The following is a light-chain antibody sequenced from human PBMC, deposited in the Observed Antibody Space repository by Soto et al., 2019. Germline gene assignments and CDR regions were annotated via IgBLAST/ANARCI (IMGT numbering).Light chain of an antibody. CDR2: DVS. V-gene: IGLV2-14*01. J-gene: IGLJ1*01. CDR3: SSYTSSSTYV. Sequence: QSVLTQTASVSGSPGQTITTSCTGTSSDVGGYNYVSWYQQYPGKAPKLMIYDVSNRPSGVSNRFSGSKSGNTASLTISGLQAEDEADYYCSSYTSSSTYVFGTVTKLTVL. CDR1: SSDVGGYNY.